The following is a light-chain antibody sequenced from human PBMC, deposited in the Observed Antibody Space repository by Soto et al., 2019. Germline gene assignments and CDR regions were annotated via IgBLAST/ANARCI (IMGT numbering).Light chain of an antibody. Sequence: QSVLTQSPSASGTPGQKMTISCSGSSSNIGSNAVYWYQQVPGSAPRLLMHSNDQRPSGVPDRFSGSRSGTSASLAVSGLRSEDEADYYCAAWDDSLGGYVFGPGTKLTVL. J-gene: IGLJ1*01. CDR3: AAWDDSLGGYV. V-gene: IGLV1-47*02. CDR2: SND. CDR1: SSNIGSNA.